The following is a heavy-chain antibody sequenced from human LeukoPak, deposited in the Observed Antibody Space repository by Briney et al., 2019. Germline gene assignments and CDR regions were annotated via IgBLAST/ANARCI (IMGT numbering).Heavy chain of an antibody. V-gene: IGHV5-51*01. J-gene: IGHJ2*01. Sequence: PGESLKISCQGSGSSFTSYWIGWVRQMPGKGLEWMGIIYPGDSDTRYSPSFQGQVTISAEQSISTAYLQWSSLKASDTAMYYCARRGTAPHVRYFDLWGRGTLVTVSS. CDR1: GSSFTSYW. CDR2: IYPGDSDT. D-gene: IGHD3-16*01. CDR3: ARRGTAPHVRYFDL.